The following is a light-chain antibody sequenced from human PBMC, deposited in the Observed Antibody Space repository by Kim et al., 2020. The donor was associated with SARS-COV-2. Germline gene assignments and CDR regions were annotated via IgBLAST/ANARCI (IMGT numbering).Light chain of an antibody. CDR2: EVT. Sequence: QSALTQPASVSGSPGQSITISCTGNSSVVGSYNLVSWYQQHPGKAPNLMIYEVTKRPSGVSNRFSGSRSGKTASLTISGLQPEDEGDYYCCSYARSVIFGGGTQLTVL. CDR3: CSYARSVI. CDR1: SSVVGSYNL. J-gene: IGLJ2*01. V-gene: IGLV2-23*02.